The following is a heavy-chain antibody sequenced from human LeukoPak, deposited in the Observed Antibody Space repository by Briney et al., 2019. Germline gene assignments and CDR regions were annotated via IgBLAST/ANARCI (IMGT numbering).Heavy chain of an antibody. CDR3: ARTHEGY. Sequence: SETLSLTCTVSGGSISSSSYYWGWIRQPPGKGLEWIGSIYYSGSTYYNPSLKSRVTISVDTSKNQFSLKLSSVTAADTAVYYCARTHEGYSGQGTLVTVSS. V-gene: IGHV4-39*07. CDR1: GGSISSSSYY. J-gene: IGHJ4*02. CDR2: IYYSGST.